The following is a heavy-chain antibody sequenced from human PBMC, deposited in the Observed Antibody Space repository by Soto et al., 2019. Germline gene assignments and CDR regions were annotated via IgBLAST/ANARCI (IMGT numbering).Heavy chain of an antibody. D-gene: IGHD3-10*01. Sequence: EVQLVESGGGLVKPGGSLRLSCAVSGFNLNNAWMNWVRQAPGQGLEWVGRIESKTDGGTTDYAAPVKGRFTISRDDSKNTLYLQMNSLKTEDTAVYYCATLGTYGSGSDYVIWGQGTLVTVSS. CDR3: ATLGTYGSGSDYVI. V-gene: IGHV3-15*07. J-gene: IGHJ4*02. CDR2: IESKTDGGTT. CDR1: GFNLNNAW.